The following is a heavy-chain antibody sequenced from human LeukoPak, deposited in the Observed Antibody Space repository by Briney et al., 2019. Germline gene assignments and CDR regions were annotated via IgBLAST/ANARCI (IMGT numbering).Heavy chain of an antibody. CDR1: GYTFTSYA. CDR2: INADNGKT. J-gene: IGHJ4*02. Sequence: ASVKVSCKTSGYTFTSYAMHWVRQAPGQRLEWMGWINADNGKTKYSQDFQGRVTITRDTSASTAYMELSSLRSEDMAVCYCARDLDCNGGSCYGTPGYWGQGTLVTVSS. V-gene: IGHV1-3*03. CDR3: ARDLDCNGGSCYGTPGY. D-gene: IGHD2-15*01.